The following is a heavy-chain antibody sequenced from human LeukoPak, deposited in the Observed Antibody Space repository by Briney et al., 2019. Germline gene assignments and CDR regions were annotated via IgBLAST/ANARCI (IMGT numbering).Heavy chain of an antibody. CDR1: GGSISSFS. J-gene: IGHJ4*02. Sequence: KPSETLSLTCTVSGGSISSFSWGWIRQPPGKGLEWIGYIFYTGGTNYSPSLKSRVSISVDTSRSYFSLKLGSVTAADTAVYYCGRVAKDGYSYGYVDYWGQGTLVTVSS. V-gene: IGHV4-59*01. CDR2: IFYTGGT. CDR3: GRVAKDGYSYGYVDY. D-gene: IGHD5-18*01.